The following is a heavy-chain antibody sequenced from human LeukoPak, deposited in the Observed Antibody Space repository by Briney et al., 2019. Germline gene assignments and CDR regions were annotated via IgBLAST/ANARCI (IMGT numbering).Heavy chain of an antibody. V-gene: IGHV1-69*13. D-gene: IGHD3-22*01. Sequence: GASVKVSCKASGYTFTSYYMHWVRQAPGQGLEWMGGIIPIFGTANYAQKFQGRVTITADESTSTAYMELSSLRSEDTAVYYCATSLYESSGYPTGSDYWGQGTLVTVSS. CDR3: ATSLYESSGYPTGSDY. J-gene: IGHJ4*02. CDR2: IIPIFGTA. CDR1: GYTFTSYY.